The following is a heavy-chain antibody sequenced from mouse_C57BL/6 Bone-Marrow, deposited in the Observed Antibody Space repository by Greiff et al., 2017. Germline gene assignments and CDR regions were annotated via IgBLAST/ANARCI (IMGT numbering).Heavy chain of an antibody. V-gene: IGHV1-52*01. CDR2: IDPSDSET. J-gene: IGHJ2*01. CDR3: ARRSLGYGSSYLDY. Sequence: QVQLQQPGAELVRPGSSVKLSCKASGYTFTSYWMHWVKQRPIQGLEWIGNIDPSDSETHYNQKFKDKATLTVDRSSSTAYMQLSSLTSEDSAVYYCARRSLGYGSSYLDYWGQGTTLTVSS. CDR1: GYTFTSYW. D-gene: IGHD1-1*01.